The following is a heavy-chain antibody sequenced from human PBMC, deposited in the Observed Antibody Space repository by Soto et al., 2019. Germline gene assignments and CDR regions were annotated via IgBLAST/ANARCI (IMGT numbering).Heavy chain of an antibody. CDR3: ARVGLEGYIFDRWNWFDP. Sequence: SETLSLTCTVSGGSISSGDYYWSWIRQPPGKGLEWIGYIYYSGSTYYNPSLKSRVTISVDTSKNQFSLKLSSVTAADTAVYYCARVGLEGYIFDRWNWFDPWGQGTLVTVSS. CDR2: IYYSGST. J-gene: IGHJ5*02. V-gene: IGHV4-30-4*01. D-gene: IGHD5-18*01. CDR1: GGSISSGDYY.